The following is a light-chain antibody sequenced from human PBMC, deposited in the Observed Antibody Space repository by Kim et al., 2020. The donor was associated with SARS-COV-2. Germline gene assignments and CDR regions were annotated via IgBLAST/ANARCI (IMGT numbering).Light chain of an antibody. CDR3: QQYGSSPYT. V-gene: IGKV3-20*01. CDR2: GAS. Sequence: LSQGERATLSCRASQSVSSSYLAWYQQKPGQAPRLLIFGASSRATDIPDRFSGSGSGTDFTLTISRLEPEDFAVYYCQQYGSSPYTFGQGTKLEI. J-gene: IGKJ2*01. CDR1: QSVSSSY.